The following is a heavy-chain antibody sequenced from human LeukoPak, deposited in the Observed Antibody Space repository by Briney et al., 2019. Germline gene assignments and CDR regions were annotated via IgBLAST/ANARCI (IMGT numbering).Heavy chain of an antibody. V-gene: IGHV3-9*01. CDR2: ISWNSGSI. D-gene: IGHD3-22*01. J-gene: IGHJ4*02. CDR3: AKVISGNYYDSSGYYSD. CDR1: GFTFDDYA. Sequence: GGSLRLSCAASGFTFDDYAMHWVRQAPGKGLEWVSGISWNSGSIGYADSVKGRFTISRDDAKNSLYLQMNSLRAEDTALYYCAKVISGNYYDSSGYYSDWGQGTLVTVSS.